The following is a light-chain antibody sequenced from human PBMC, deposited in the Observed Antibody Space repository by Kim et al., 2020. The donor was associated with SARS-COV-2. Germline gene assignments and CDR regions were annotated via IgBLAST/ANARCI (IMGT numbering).Light chain of an antibody. CDR2: AAS. CDR3: QQSSNWPPAWT. CDR1: QSVSSY. V-gene: IGKV3-11*01. Sequence: EIVLTQSPATLSLSPGERATLSCRASQSVSSYLAWYQQKPGQAPRLLIYAASNRATGIPARFSGSGSGTDFTLTISSLEPEDFAVYYCQQSSNWPPAWTFGQGTKVDIK. J-gene: IGKJ1*01.